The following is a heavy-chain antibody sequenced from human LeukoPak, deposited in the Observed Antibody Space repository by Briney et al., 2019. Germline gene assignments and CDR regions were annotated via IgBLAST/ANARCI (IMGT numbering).Heavy chain of an antibody. CDR3: ARDASSGTKFDY. CDR2: MNPNSGNT. J-gene: IGHJ4*02. CDR1: GYTFTSYD. V-gene: IGHV1-8*01. D-gene: IGHD6-19*01. Sequence: ASVKVSCKASGYTFTSYDINWVRQATGQGLEWMGWMNPNSGNTGYAQKFQGRVTITADKSTSTAYMELSSLRSEDTAVYYCARDASSGTKFDYWGQGTLVTVSS.